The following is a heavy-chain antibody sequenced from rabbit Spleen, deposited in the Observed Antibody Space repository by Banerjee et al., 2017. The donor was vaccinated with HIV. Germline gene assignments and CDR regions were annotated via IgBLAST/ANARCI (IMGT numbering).Heavy chain of an antibody. J-gene: IGHJ4*01. Sequence: QEQLVESGGGLVQPGGSLTLSCKASGFDVSVYNMQWVRQAPGKGLEWIGIIYSNKGTTDYTSWVNGPFNGRFSISSDNAQNTLYLQLNSLTAADTAAYFCARGYANSSSGLPTYYFNLWGQGTLVTVS. D-gene: IGHD1-1*01. CDR1: GFDVSVYN. CDR2: IYSNKGTT. V-gene: IGHV1S47*01. CDR3: ARGYANSSSGLPTYYFNL.